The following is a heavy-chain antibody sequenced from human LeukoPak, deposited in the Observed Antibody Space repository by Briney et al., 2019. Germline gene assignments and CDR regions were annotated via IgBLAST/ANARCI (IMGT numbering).Heavy chain of an antibody. Sequence: SETLSLTCAVSGGSFSGYYWSWIRQPPGKGLEWIGDINYSGSTNYNPSLKSRVNISVYTSKNQFTLKLSAVSAADTAVYYCGRGSIAEYWGQGTLVTVSS. J-gene: IGHJ4*02. CDR1: GGSFSGYY. V-gene: IGHV4-34*01. CDR2: INYSGST. CDR3: GRGSIAEY. D-gene: IGHD6-6*01.